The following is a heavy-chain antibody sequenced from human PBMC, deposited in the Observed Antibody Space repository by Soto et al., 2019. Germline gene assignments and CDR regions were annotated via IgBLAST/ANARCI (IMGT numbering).Heavy chain of an antibody. CDR3: ARRAPEGFDP. V-gene: IGHV4-39*01. CDR2: IYYSGST. J-gene: IGHJ5*02. CDR1: GGSISSYY. Sequence: SETLSLTCTVSGGSISSYYWGWIRQPPGKELEWIGSIYYSGSTYYSPSLKSRVTISVDTSKNQFSLKLSSVTAADTAVYYCARRAPEGFDPWGQGTLVTVSS.